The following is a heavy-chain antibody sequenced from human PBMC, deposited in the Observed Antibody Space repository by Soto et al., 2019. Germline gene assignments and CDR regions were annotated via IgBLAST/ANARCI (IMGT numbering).Heavy chain of an antibody. CDR1: GYTFTGYY. CDR2: INPNSGGT. Sequence: ASVKVSCKASGYTFTGYYMHWVRQAPGQGLEWMGWINPNSGGTNYAQKFQGWVTMTRDTSISTAYMELSRLRSDDTAVYYCVRALPRRLSYYYGSGDAFDIWGQGTMVTVSS. CDR3: VRALPRRLSYYYGSGDAFDI. J-gene: IGHJ3*02. D-gene: IGHD3-10*01. V-gene: IGHV1-2*04.